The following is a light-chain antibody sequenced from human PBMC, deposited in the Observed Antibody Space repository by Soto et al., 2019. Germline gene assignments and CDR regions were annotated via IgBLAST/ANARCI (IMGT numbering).Light chain of an antibody. CDR3: QQYSGYSLT. Sequence: DIQMTQSPSTLSSSVGDRVTFTCRASQSISSWLAWYQQKPGKAPKLLIYKASSIESGIPSRFSGSGSGTEFTLTISSLQPDDFAIYYCQQYSGYSLTFGQGTKLEIK. J-gene: IGKJ2*01. V-gene: IGKV1-5*03. CDR2: KAS. CDR1: QSISSW.